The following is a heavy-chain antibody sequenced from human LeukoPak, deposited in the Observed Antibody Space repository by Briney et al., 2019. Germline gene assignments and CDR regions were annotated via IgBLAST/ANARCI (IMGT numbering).Heavy chain of an antibody. CDR2: ISYSRST. CDR1: GGSITSYY. D-gene: IGHD4-17*01. V-gene: IGHV4-59*01. CDR3: ARGEPTGCDY. Sequence: SETLSLTCTVSGGSITSYYWSWIRQPPGKGLEWIGYISYSRSTNYNPSLKSRATMSLDTSKNQFSLNLNSVTAADTAVYYCARGEPTGCDYWGQGTLVTASS. J-gene: IGHJ4*02.